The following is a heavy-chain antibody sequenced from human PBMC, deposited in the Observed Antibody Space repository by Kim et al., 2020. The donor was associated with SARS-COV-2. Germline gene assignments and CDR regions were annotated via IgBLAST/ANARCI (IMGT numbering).Heavy chain of an antibody. Sequence: GGSLRLSCAASGFTFGSYWMTWVRQAPGKGLEWVANIKQDGTQQYYVDSVRRRFTVSRDGANMYLQMNSLRAEDTAVYYCARTLTGTTESFEYWGRGTLVTVSS. J-gene: IGHJ1*01. V-gene: IGHV3-7*03. CDR3: ARTLTGTTESFEY. CDR1: GFTFGSYW. CDR2: IKQDGTQQ. D-gene: IGHD3-9*01.